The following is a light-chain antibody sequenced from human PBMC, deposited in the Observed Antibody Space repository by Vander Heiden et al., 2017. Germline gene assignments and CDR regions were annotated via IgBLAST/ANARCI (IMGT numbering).Light chain of an antibody. CDR1: QGIKNY. V-gene: IGKV1-6*01. Sequence: AIQMTQSPSSLSASVGDRVTITCRASQGIKNYLGWYQQKPGKAPNLLIYAASSLQSGGPSRFSGSGSGTDFTLIISSLQPEDFATYYCLQDYSYPRTVGQGTKVDIK. CDR3: LQDYSYPRT. CDR2: AAS. J-gene: IGKJ1*01.